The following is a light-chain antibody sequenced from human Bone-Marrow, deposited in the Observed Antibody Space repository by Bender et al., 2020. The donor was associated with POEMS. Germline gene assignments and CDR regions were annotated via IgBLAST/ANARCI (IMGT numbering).Light chain of an antibody. CDR3: QAWDTYSVI. Sequence: SLELTQPPSVSVSPGQTASITCSGDDLGDKYVAWYQQKPGQSPVLVIYQDTKRPSGIPERFSGSNSGNTATLTISGTQAMDEADYYCQAWDTYSVIFGGGTKLTVL. CDR2: QDT. J-gene: IGLJ2*01. CDR1: DLGDKY. V-gene: IGLV3-1*01.